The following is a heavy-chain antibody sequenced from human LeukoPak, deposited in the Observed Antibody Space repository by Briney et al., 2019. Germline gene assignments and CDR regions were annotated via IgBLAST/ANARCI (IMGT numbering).Heavy chain of an antibody. Sequence: ASVKVSCKASGYTFTGDYIHWVRQAPGQGLEWMGWINPDGRGTNYAQKFQGRVTMTRDTSISTAHMELNRLRSDDTAVFYCARSLAAPLYYFDYWGQGTLVTVSS. J-gene: IGHJ4*02. V-gene: IGHV1-2*02. D-gene: IGHD6-13*01. CDR2: INPDGRGT. CDR3: ARSLAAPLYYFDY. CDR1: GYTFTGDY.